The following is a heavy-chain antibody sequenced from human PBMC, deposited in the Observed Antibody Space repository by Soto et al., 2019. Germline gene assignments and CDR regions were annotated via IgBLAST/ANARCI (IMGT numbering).Heavy chain of an antibody. CDR3: ARDRGQLYSGYYYGMDV. CDR2: ISYDGSNK. J-gene: IGHJ6*04. Sequence: QVQLVESGGGVVQPGRSLRLSCAASGFTFSSYAMHWVRQAPGKGLEWVAVISYDGSNKYYADSVKGRFTISRDNSKNTLYVQMNSLRAEDTAVYYCARDRGQLYSGYYYGMDVWGEGTTVTVSS. CDR1: GFTFSSYA. V-gene: IGHV3-30-3*01. D-gene: IGHD1-1*01.